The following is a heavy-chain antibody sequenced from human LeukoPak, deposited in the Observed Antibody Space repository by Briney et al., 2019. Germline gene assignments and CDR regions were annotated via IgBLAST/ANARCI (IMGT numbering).Heavy chain of an antibody. Sequence: GGSLRLSCAASGFTFDDYGMSWVRQAPGKGLEWVSAISSSGGSTYYADSLKGRFTISRDNSKNTLYLQMNSLKVEDTAVYYCARDGQFISGWYEDFWGQGTLVTVSS. J-gene: IGHJ4*02. CDR2: ISSSGGST. V-gene: IGHV3-23*01. D-gene: IGHD6-19*01. CDR3: ARDGQFISGWYEDF. CDR1: GFTFDDYG.